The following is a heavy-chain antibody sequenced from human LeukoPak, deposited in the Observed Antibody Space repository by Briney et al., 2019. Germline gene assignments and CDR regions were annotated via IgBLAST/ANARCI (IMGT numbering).Heavy chain of an antibody. D-gene: IGHD4-17*01. Sequence: GGSLRLSCTASGFTCSAYAMMWVRQAPGKGPEWVSAIRGGGTSEFYADSVKGRFRISRDNSKDTLFLQMNSLRAEDTAVYYCARDPNGDYIGAFDMWGPGTMVTVSS. J-gene: IGHJ3*02. CDR2: IRGGGTSE. CDR3: ARDPNGDYIGAFDM. V-gene: IGHV3-23*01. CDR1: GFTCSAYA.